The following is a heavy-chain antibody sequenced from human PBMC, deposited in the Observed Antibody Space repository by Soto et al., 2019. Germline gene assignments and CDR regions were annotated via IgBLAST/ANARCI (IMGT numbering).Heavy chain of an antibody. J-gene: IGHJ4*02. Sequence: PGGSLRPSCAAFGFISSYASLIWVHQAPGKGLEWIGRIKGKIDGGTTDYAAPVTGRFTISRDDSRNTLYLQMNSLKSEDTAVYFCSTAFGDYDYFDYWGPGTLVTVSS. CDR3: STAFGDYDYFDY. D-gene: IGHD4-17*01. CDR2: IKGKIDGGTT. CDR1: GFISSYAS. V-gene: IGHV3-15*01.